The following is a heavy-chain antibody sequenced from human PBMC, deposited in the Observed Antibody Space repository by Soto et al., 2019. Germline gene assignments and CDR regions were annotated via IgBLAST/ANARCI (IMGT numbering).Heavy chain of an antibody. CDR1: GGTFSNYT. CDR2: IIPILGIA. V-gene: IGHV1-69*02. CDR3: APAVDTAMARTFDP. D-gene: IGHD5-18*01. Sequence: QVQLVQSGAEVKKPGSSVKVSCKASGGTFSNYTISWVRQAPGQGLEWMGRIIPILGIANYAQKFQGRVTSTADKSTSTAYMELSSLRAEDTAVYYWAPAVDTAMARTFDPWGQGTLVTVSS. J-gene: IGHJ5*02.